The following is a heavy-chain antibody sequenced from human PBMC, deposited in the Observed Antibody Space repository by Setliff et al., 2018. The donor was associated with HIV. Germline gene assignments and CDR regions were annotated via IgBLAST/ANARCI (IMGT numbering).Heavy chain of an antibody. CDR3: AKGNDPFSYEIFGATTYFDY. CDR2: ISYDGSNK. V-gene: IGHV3-30*04. Sequence: GGSLRLSCAASGFTFSSYAMHWVRQAPGKGLEWVAVISYDGSNKYYADSVKGRFTISRDNSKNTLYLQMNSLRAEDTAVYYCAKGNDPFSYEIFGATTYFDYWGQGTLVTVSS. CDR1: GFTFSSYA. J-gene: IGHJ4*02. D-gene: IGHD3-3*01.